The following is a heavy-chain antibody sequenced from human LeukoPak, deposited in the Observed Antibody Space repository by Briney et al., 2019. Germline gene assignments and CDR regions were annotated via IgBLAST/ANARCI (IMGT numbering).Heavy chain of an antibody. J-gene: IGHJ3*02. CDR1: GFTFSSYS. CDR3: ARYLGLAFPDAFVI. CDR2: ISSSSSYI. V-gene: IGHV3-21*01. Sequence: PGGSLRLSCAASGFTFSSYSMNWVRQAPGKGLEWVSSISSSSSYIYYADSVKGRFTISRDNAKNSLYLQMNSLRAEDTAVYYCARYLGLAFPDAFVIWGQGTMVTVSS.